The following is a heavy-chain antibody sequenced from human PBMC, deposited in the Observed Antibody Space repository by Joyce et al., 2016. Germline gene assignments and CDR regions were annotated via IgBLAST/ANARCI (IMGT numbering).Heavy chain of an antibody. CDR2: MSPGGSNK. V-gene: IGHV3-30*14. J-gene: IGHJ5*01. D-gene: IGHD4-23*01. CDR3: ARVSGNWDS. Sequence: QVHLVESGGGVVQPGRSLRLSCAASGFTFSKCAIHWVRQAPGKGLEGVAVMSPGGSNKFYADSVEGRFTVSRDNSRNTVYLQMTSLRIDDTAVYYCARVSGNWDSWGQGTLVTVSS. CDR1: GFTFSKCA.